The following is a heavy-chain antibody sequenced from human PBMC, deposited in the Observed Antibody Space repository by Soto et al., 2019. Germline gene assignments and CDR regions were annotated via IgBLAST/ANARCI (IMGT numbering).Heavy chain of an antibody. CDR2: ISGSGGST. CDR1: GFTFSSYA. CDR3: AKSFHCSSSEYYFDY. D-gene: IGHD6-6*01. V-gene: IGHV3-23*01. Sequence: GGSLRLSCAASGFTFSSYAMSWVRQAPGKGLEWVSAISGSGGSTYYADSVKGRFTISRDNSKNTLYLQMNSLRAEDTAVYYCAKSFHCSSSEYYFDYWGQGTLVTVSS. J-gene: IGHJ4*02.